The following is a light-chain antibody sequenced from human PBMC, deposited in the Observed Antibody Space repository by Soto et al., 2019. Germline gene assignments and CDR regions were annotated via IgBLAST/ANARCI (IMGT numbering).Light chain of an antibody. CDR2: AAS. V-gene: IGKV1-8*01. CDR3: QQYYSYPRST. Sequence: AIRMTQSPSSFSASTGDRVTITCRASKGISSYLAWYQQKQGKAPKLLLYAASTLQSGVPSRFSGSGSGTDFTLTISCLQSEDFATYYCQQYYSYPRSTFGPGTKVDIK. CDR1: KGISSY. J-gene: IGKJ3*01.